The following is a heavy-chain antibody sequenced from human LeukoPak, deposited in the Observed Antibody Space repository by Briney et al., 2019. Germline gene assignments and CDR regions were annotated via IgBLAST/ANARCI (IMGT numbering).Heavy chain of an antibody. CDR2: ISSSSYT. Sequence: GGSLRLSSAASGFTFRDFYMTWIRQAPGKGLEWVSYISSSSYTNYADSVKGRFTISRDNAKNSLYLQMNSLRAEDTAVYYCARGQADFDSWGQGTLVTVSS. CDR3: ARGQADFDS. CDR1: GFTFRDFY. J-gene: IGHJ4*02. V-gene: IGHV3-11*06.